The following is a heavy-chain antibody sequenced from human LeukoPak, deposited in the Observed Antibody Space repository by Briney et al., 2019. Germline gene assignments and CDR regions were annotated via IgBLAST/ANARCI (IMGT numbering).Heavy chain of an antibody. V-gene: IGHV3-13*01. Sequence: AGGSLRLSCAASGFTISSYDMHWVRHGTGNGLEWVSAIDTSGNTHYPSSVKGRFTISRENAKNSLYLQMNSLRVGDTAVYYCARGAEGFDHWGQGTLVTVSS. CDR1: GFTISSYD. D-gene: IGHD1-26*01. CDR3: ARGAEGFDH. CDR2: IDTSGNT. J-gene: IGHJ5*02.